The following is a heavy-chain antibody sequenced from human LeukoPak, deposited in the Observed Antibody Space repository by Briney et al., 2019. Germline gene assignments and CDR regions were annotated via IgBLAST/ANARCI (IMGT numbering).Heavy chain of an antibody. Sequence: GSSVKVSCKASGGTFSSYAISWVRQAPGQGLEWMGGIIPIFGTANYAQKFQGRVTITADESTSTAYMELSSLRSEDTAVYYCARDLAEYSSSSDYYYMDVWGKGTTVTVSS. V-gene: IGHV1-69*01. CDR3: ARDLAEYSSSSDYYYMDV. CDR1: GGTFSSYA. D-gene: IGHD6-6*01. J-gene: IGHJ6*03. CDR2: IIPIFGTA.